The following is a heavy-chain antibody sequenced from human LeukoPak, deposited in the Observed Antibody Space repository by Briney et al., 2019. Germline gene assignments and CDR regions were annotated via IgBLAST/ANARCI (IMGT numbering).Heavy chain of an antibody. CDR3: ARGRRYSSSWYDY. Sequence: PSETLSLTCAVYGGSFSGYHWSWIRQPPGKGLEWIGEINHSGSTNYNPSLKSRVTISVDTSKNQFSLKLSSVTAADTAVYYCARGRRYSSSWYDYWGQGTLVTVSS. J-gene: IGHJ4*02. D-gene: IGHD6-13*01. V-gene: IGHV4-34*01. CDR1: GGSFSGYH. CDR2: INHSGST.